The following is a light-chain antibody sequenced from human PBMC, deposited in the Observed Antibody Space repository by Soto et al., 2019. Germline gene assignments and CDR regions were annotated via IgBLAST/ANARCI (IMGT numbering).Light chain of an antibody. CDR3: SSYTSSSTLGV. Sequence: QSALTQPASESGSPGQSITISCTGTSSDVGGYNYVSWYQQHPGKVPKLMIYDVSNRPSGVSNRFSGSKSGNTASLTISGLQAEDEADYYCSSYTSSSTLGVFGGGTKLTVL. CDR2: DVS. V-gene: IGLV2-14*01. J-gene: IGLJ2*01. CDR1: SSDVGGYNY.